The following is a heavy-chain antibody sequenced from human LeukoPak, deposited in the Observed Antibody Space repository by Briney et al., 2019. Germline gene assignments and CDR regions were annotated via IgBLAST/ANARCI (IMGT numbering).Heavy chain of an antibody. V-gene: IGHV1-8*03. CDR2: MNPNSGNT. D-gene: IGHD6-13*01. J-gene: IGHJ4*02. CDR3: ARGTIAAAGTVDY. CDR1: GYTFTSYD. Sequence: ASVKVSCKASGYTFTSYDINWVRQATGQGLERMGWMNPNSGNTGYAQKFQGRVTITRNTSISTAYMELSSLRSEDTAVYYCARGTIAAAGTVDYWGQGTLVTVSS.